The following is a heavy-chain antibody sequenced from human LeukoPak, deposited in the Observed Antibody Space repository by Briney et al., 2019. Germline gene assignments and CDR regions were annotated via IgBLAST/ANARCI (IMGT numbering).Heavy chain of an antibody. V-gene: IGHV3-21*04. J-gene: IGHJ4*02. CDR2: ITSSSSYT. Sequence: GGSLRLSCAASGFTFSTYNMNWVRQAPGKGLEWVSSITSSSSYTFYADSVKGRFTISRDNSKNTLYLQMNSLRAEDTAVYYCAKGTVTTDWGQGTLVTVSS. CDR1: GFTFSTYN. D-gene: IGHD4-17*01. CDR3: AKGTVTTD.